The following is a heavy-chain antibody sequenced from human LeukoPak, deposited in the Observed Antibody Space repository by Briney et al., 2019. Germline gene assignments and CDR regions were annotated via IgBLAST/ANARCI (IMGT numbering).Heavy chain of an antibody. Sequence: ASVKVSCKASGGTFSSYTISWVRQAPGQGLEWMGIINPSGGSTSYAQKFQGRVTMTRDTSTSTVYMELSSLRSEDTAVYYCADGSRGAFDIWGQGTMVTVSS. V-gene: IGHV1-46*01. CDR1: GGTFSSYT. J-gene: IGHJ3*02. CDR3: ADGSRGAFDI. D-gene: IGHD1-26*01. CDR2: INPSGGST.